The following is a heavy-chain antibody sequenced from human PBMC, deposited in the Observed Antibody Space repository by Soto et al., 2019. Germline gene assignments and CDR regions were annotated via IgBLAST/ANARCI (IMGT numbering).Heavy chain of an antibody. V-gene: IGHV1-69*06. CDR2: IIPIFGTA. Sequence: GASVKVSCKASGGTFSSYAISWVRQAPGQGLEWMGGIIPIFGTANYAQKFQGRVTITADKSTSTAYMELSSLRSEDTAVYYCARAIAAGPRGGMDVWAKGPRSPSP. D-gene: IGHD6-13*01. CDR3: ARAIAAGPRGGMDV. CDR1: GGTFSSYA. J-gene: IGHJ6*02.